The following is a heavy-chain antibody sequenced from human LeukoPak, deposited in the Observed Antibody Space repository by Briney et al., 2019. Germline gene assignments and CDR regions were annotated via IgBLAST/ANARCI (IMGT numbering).Heavy chain of an antibody. CDR1: GFTFSSYA. D-gene: IGHD5-12*01. CDR2: ISSSGDST. V-gene: IGHV3-23*01. CDR3: AKAPLGTVGYVPYFDY. Sequence: PGGSLRLSCAASGFTFSSYAMSWVRQAPGKGLEWVSTISSSGDSTHYADSVKGRFTVSRDNSRKTQYLQMNSLRGEDTAVYFCAKAPLGTVGYVPYFDYWGQGTLVPVSS. J-gene: IGHJ4*02.